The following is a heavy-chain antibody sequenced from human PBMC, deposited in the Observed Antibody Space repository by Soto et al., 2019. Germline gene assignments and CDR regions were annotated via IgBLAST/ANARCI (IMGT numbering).Heavy chain of an antibody. D-gene: IGHD3-3*01. Sequence: GGSLRLYCAASGFTFSDYYMSWIRQAPGKGLEWVSYISSSGTTIYYADSVKGRFTISRDNAKNSLYLQMNSLRAEDTAVYYCARVERGITIFGVVIPPFDYWGQGT. CDR3: ARVERGITIFGVVIPPFDY. CDR2: ISSSGTTI. V-gene: IGHV3-11*01. J-gene: IGHJ4*02. CDR1: GFTFSDYY.